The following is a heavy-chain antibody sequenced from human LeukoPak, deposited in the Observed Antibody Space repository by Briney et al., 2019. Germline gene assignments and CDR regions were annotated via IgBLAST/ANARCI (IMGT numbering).Heavy chain of an antibody. Sequence: PGGSLRLSCSASGFTFDTYAMTWVRQAPGKGLEWVSAISGGGGSTYYADSVKGRFTISRDNSQNTMVLQVKSLKVEDTAVYYCAKGTSFGSGSSLEYWGQGTLVAVSS. CDR3: AKGTSFGSGSSLEY. CDR1: GFTFDTYA. CDR2: ISGGGGST. D-gene: IGHD3-10*01. J-gene: IGHJ4*02. V-gene: IGHV3-23*01.